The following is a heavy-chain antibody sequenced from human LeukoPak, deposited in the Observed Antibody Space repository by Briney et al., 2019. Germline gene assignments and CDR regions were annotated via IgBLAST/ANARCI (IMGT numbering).Heavy chain of an antibody. V-gene: IGHV3-21*01. CDR2: ISSSSSYI. CDR3: AKDRVAAAGLGLDY. D-gene: IGHD6-13*01. CDR1: GFTFSSYS. J-gene: IGHJ4*02. Sequence: GGSLRLSCAASGFTFSSYSMNWVRQAPGKGLEWVSSISSSSSYIYYADSVKGRFTISRDNAKNSLYLQMNSLRAEDTAVYYCAKDRVAAAGLGLDYWGQGTLVTVSS.